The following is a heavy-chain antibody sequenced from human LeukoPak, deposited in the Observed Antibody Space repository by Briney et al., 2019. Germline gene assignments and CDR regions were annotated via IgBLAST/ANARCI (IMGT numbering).Heavy chain of an antibody. J-gene: IGHJ4*02. CDR1: GFTFSSYA. CDR3: AKSIVVVPAAIDY. Sequence: QTGGSLRLSCAAPGFTFSSYAMSWVRQAPGKGLEWVSAISGSGGSTYYADSVKGRFTISRDNSKNTLYLQMNSLRAEDTAVYYCAKSIVVVPAAIDYWGQGTLVTVSS. CDR2: ISGSGGST. D-gene: IGHD2-2*02. V-gene: IGHV3-23*01.